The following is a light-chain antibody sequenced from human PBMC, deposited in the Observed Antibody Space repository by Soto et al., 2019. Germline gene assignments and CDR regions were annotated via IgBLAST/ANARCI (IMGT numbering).Light chain of an antibody. CDR3: LQDHDYQWT. J-gene: IGKJ2*02. Sequence: DIQMTQSPSTLSASVGDRVTITCRASQIISNWLAWYQQKPGKAPNLLIYGASSLQTGVPSRFSGSGSGTEFSLTITSLQPDDFATYYCLQDHDYQWTFGQGTKLEIK. CDR2: GAS. CDR1: QIISNW. V-gene: IGKV1-5*01.